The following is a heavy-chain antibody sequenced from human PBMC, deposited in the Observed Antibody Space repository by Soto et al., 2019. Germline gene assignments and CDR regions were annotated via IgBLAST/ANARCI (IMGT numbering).Heavy chain of an antibody. V-gene: IGHV3-74*01. CDR1: GFTFGSYW. CDR3: ARGRAGGWVHPYYLDY. D-gene: IGHD3-16*01. J-gene: IGHJ4*02. CDR2: INIDGSTT. Sequence: EVQLVESGGGLVQPGGSLRLSCAASGFTFGSYWMYWVRQVPGKGLVWVSRINIDGSTTTYADSVKGRFTISRDSAKNTLDLQMNGLGADDTAVYYCARGRAGGWVHPYYLDYWGQGTLVTVSS.